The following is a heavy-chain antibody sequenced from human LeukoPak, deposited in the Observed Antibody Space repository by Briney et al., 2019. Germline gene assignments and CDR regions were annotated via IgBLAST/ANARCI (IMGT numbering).Heavy chain of an antibody. CDR2: INESGST. J-gene: IGHJ3*02. CDR3: ASLIQLWLNSEGADYGFDI. CDR1: GGSFSGYY. Sequence: SETLSLTCAVYGGSFSGYYWSWIRQPPGKGLEWIGEINESGSTNYNPSLKSRVTISVDTSKNQFSLKLNSVTTADTAVYYCASLIQLWLNSEGADYGFDIWGQGTMVTVSS. V-gene: IGHV4-34*01. D-gene: IGHD5-18*01.